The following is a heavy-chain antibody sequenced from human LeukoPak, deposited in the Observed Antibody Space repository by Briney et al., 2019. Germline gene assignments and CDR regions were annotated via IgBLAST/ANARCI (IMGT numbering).Heavy chain of an antibody. CDR1: GFTFSSYG. CDR3: ARAGVVVPAAMFH. V-gene: IGHV3-33*01. CDR2: IWYDGSNK. J-gene: IGHJ4*02. Sequence: PGGSLRLSCAASGFTFSSYGMHWVRQAPGKGLEWGAVIWYDGSNKYYADSVKGRFTISRDNSKNTLYLQMNSLRAEDTAVYYCARAGVVVPAAMFHWGQGTLVTVSS. D-gene: IGHD2-2*01.